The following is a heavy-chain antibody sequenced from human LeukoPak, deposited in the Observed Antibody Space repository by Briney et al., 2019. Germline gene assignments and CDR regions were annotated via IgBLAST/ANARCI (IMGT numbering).Heavy chain of an antibody. J-gene: IGHJ4*02. V-gene: IGHV3-23*01. CDR1: GFIFSSYA. CDR2: ISGSGGST. D-gene: IGHD4-17*01. CDR3: AKEGTTTVTTCFDY. Sequence: GGSLRLSCAASGFIFSSYAMSWVRQAPGKGLEWVSTISGSGGSTYYADSVKGRFTISRDNSENTVYLQMNSLRVEDTAVYYCAKEGTTTVTTCFDYWGQGTLVTVSS.